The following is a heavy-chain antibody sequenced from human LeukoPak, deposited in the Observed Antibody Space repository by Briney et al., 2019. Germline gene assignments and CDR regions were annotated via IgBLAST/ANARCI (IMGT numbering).Heavy chain of an antibody. J-gene: IGHJ4*02. V-gene: IGHV4-39*01. CDR1: GGSISSSSYY. CDR3: ARRGWYYFDY. Sequence: PSETLSLTCTVSGGSISSSSYYWGWIRQPPGKGLEWIGSIYYSGSTYYNPSLKSRVTISVDTSKNQFSLKLSSVTAAHTAVYYCARRGWYYFDYWGQGTLVTVSS. CDR2: IYYSGST. D-gene: IGHD6-19*01.